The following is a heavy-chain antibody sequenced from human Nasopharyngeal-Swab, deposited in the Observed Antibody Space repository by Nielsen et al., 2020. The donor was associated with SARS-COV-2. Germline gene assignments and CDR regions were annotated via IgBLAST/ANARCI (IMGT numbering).Heavy chain of an antibody. J-gene: IGHJ4*02. CDR1: GFTFSSYS. CDR2: ISSSSSYI. CDR3: ARGVGAYGSGPLFDY. V-gene: IGHV3-21*01. Sequence: GESLKISCAASGFTFSSYSMNWVRQAPGKGLEWVSSISSSSSYIYYADSVKGRFTISRDNAKNSLYLQMNSLRAEDTAVYYCARGVGAYGSGPLFDYWGQGTPVTVSS. D-gene: IGHD3-10*01.